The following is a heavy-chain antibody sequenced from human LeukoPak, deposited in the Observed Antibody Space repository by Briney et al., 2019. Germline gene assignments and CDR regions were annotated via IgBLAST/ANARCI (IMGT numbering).Heavy chain of an antibody. Sequence: SQTLSLTCVISGDSVSSNNAAWNWIRQSPSRGLEWLGRTYYRSKWYNDYAVSVKSRITINPDTSKNQFSLQLNSVTPEDTAVYYCARDYYDSSGYYRDAFDIWGQGTMVTVSS. CDR1: GDSVSSNNAA. CDR2: TYYRSKWYN. CDR3: ARDYYDSSGYYRDAFDI. J-gene: IGHJ3*02. D-gene: IGHD3-22*01. V-gene: IGHV6-1*01.